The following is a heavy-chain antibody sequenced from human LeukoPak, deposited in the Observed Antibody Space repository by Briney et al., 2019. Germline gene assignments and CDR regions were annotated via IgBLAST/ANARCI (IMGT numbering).Heavy chain of an antibody. V-gene: IGHV4-34*01. Sequence: SETLSLTRAVHGGSFSGYYWSWIRQPPGKGLEWIGEINHSGSTNYNPSLKSRVTISVDTSKNQFSLKLSSVTAADTAVYYCARGRGGDYCSSTSCPKHTYYFDYWGQGTLVTVSS. CDR3: ARGRGGDYCSSTSCPKHTYYFDY. CDR1: GGSFSGYY. CDR2: INHSGST. D-gene: IGHD2-2*01. J-gene: IGHJ4*02.